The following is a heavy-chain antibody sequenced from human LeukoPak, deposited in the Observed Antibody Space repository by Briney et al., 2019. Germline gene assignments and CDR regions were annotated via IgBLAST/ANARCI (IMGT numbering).Heavy chain of an antibody. CDR1: GFTFSSYS. CDR3: AKAPVTSCRGAYCYPFDY. D-gene: IGHD2-21*01. V-gene: IGHV3-21*04. CDR2: ITSSSSYI. Sequence: GGSLRLSCAASGFTFSSYSMNWVRQAPGKGLEWVSCITSSSSYIYYADSVRGRFTISRDSSKNTLYLQMNSLRAEDAAVYYCAKAPVTSCRGAYCYPFDYWGQGTLVTVSS. J-gene: IGHJ4*02.